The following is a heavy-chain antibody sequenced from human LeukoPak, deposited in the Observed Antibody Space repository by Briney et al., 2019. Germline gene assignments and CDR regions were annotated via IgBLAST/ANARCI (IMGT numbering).Heavy chain of an antibody. CDR1: GGSISSSSYY. V-gene: IGHV4-39*07. CDR2: IYYSGST. CDR3: ASGVTIFGVVTLDY. D-gene: IGHD3-3*01. J-gene: IGHJ4*02. Sequence: PSETLSLTCTVSGGSISSSSYYWGWIRQPPGKGLEWIVSIYYSGSTYYNPSLKSRVTISVDTSKNQFSLKLSSVTAADTAVYYCASGVTIFGVVTLDYWGQGTLVTVSS.